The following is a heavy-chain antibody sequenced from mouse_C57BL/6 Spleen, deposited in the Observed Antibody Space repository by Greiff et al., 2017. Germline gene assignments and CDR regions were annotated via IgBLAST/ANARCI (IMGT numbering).Heavy chain of an antibody. D-gene: IGHD4-1*01. CDR2: INPNSGST. Sequence: VQLQQPGAELVKPGASVKLSCKASGYTFTSYWMHWVKQRPGQGLEWIGMINPNSGSTNYNEKFKSKSTMTIDKASSTAYMQLSSLTSEDSAVYYCAHYRTGDYYAMDDWGQGTSVTVSS. CDR3: AHYRTGDYYAMDD. CDR1: GYTFTSYW. V-gene: IGHV1-64*01. J-gene: IGHJ4*01.